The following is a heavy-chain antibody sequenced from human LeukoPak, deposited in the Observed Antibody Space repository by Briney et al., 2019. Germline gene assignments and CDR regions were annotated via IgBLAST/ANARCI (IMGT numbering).Heavy chain of an antibody. V-gene: IGHV3-30*07. D-gene: IGHD2-2*01. CDR3: ARVGGYCSSTSCYESYFDY. Sequence: PGGSLRLSCAASGFTFSSYAMHWVRQAPGKGLEWVAVISYDGSNKYYADSVKGRFTISRDNAKNSLYLQMNSLRAEDTAVYYCARVGGYCSSTSCYESYFDYWGQGTLVTVSA. CDR2: ISYDGSNK. J-gene: IGHJ4*02. CDR1: GFTFSSYA.